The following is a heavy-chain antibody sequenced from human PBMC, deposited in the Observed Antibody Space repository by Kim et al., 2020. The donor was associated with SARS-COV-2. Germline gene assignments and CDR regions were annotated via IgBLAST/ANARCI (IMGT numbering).Heavy chain of an antibody. CDR1: GFTFSSYG. J-gene: IGHJ4*02. CDR3: AKGNFFTVVAPPVY. CDR2: IWYDGSNK. Sequence: GGSLRLSCAASGFTFSSYGMHWVRQAPGKGLEWVAVIWYDGSNKYYADSVKGRFTISRDNSKNTLYLQMNSLRAEDTAVYYCAKGNFFTVVAPPVYWGQGTLVTVSS. D-gene: IGHD2-2*01. V-gene: IGHV3-33*06.